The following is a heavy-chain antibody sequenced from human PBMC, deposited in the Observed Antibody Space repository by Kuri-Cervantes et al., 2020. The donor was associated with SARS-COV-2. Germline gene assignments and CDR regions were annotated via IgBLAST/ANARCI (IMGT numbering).Heavy chain of an antibody. Sequence: GESLKISCAASGFTFSSYSMNWVRQAPGKGLERVSSISSSSSYIYYADSVKGRFTISRDNAKNSLYLQMNSLRAEDTAVYYCARDLGILTGYYSHYYYYYGMDVWGQGTTVTVSS. J-gene: IGHJ6*02. CDR2: ISSSSSYI. D-gene: IGHD3-9*01. V-gene: IGHV3-21*01. CDR3: ARDLGILTGYYSHYYYYYGMDV. CDR1: GFTFSSYS.